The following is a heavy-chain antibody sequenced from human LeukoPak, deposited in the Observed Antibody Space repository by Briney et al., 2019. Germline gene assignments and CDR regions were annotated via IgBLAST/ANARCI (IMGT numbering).Heavy chain of an antibody. CDR3: ATNAGPAALDAIDI. V-gene: IGHV4-59*08. D-gene: IGHD2-2*01. CDR2: ISYRGAT. Sequence: SETLSLTCTVSGDSINRHYWSWIRQTPGKGLEWIGYISYRGATNYNTSLKSRVTISIETSNKHFSLRLSSVTTADTALYYCATNAGPAALDAIDIWGQGTIVSVSS. CDR1: GDSINRHY. J-gene: IGHJ3*02.